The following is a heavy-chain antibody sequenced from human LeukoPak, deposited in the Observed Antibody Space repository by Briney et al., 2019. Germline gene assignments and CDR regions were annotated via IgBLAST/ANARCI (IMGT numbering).Heavy chain of an antibody. D-gene: IGHD2/OR15-2a*01. J-gene: IGHJ3*02. V-gene: IGHV3-11*06. CDR2: TSSSSSYT. CDR1: GFTFSDYY. Sequence: GGSLRLSCTASGFTFSDYYMSWIRQAPGKGLEWVSYTSSSSSYTKYADSVKGRFTISRDNARNSLYLQMNSLRAEDTAVYYCLPLLSRPYVEDGFDIWGQGTMVTVSS. CDR3: LPLLSRPYVEDGFDI.